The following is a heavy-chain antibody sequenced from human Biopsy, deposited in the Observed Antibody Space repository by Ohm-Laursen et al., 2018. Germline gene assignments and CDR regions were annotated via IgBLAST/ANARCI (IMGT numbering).Heavy chain of an antibody. CDR2: IYNTERT. Sequence: PSQTLSLTCSVSGGSASSSNYYWNWIRQTPRKGLEWIGFIYNTERTNYNPSLKSRVTISLDTSKNQFSLELSSVIPSDTAVYYCAIDRVPRRGVMPVYYYGMDVWGQGSTVTVSS. V-gene: IGHV4-61*01. CDR1: GGSASSSNYY. J-gene: IGHJ6*02. D-gene: IGHD2-21*01. CDR3: AIDRVPRRGVMPVYYYGMDV.